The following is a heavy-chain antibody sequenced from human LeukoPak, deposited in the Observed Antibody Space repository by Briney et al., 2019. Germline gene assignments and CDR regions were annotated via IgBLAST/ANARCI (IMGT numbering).Heavy chain of an antibody. CDR1: GGTFTSYE. CDR3: ASGTTDIVVVPATLRNYYFDY. D-gene: IGHD2-2*01. J-gene: IGHJ4*02. V-gene: IGHV1-69*05. CDR2: IIPMFGTG. Sequence: SVKVSCKASGGTFTSYEISWVRQARGQGLEWMGGIIPMFGTGKYAQKFQGRVTITTDKSTSTAYMELSSLRSEDTAVYYCASGTTDIVVVPATLRNYYFDYWGQGTLVTVSS.